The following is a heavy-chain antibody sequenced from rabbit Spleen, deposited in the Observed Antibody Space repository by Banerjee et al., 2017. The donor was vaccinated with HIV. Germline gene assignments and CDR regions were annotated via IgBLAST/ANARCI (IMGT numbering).Heavy chain of an antibody. CDR3: ARDTGDGTYYFNL. CDR2: IAAGSSGFT. Sequence: QQQLEESGGGLVKPGGTLTLTCKASGFSFSSSDYMCWVRQAPGKGLEWISCIAAGSSGFTYSATWAKGRFTCSKTSSTTVTLQMTSLTVADTATYFCARDTGDGTYYFNLWGQGTLVTVS. D-gene: IGHD5-1*01. J-gene: IGHJ4*01. V-gene: IGHV1S45*01. CDR1: GFSFSSSDY.